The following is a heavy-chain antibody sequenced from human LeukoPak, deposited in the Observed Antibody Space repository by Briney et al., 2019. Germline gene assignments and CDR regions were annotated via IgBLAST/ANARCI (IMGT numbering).Heavy chain of an antibody. V-gene: IGHV3-9*01. CDR2: ISWNSGSI. CDR1: GFTFDDYA. J-gene: IGHJ4*02. CDR3: AKDVYSNYGQEGYFDY. Sequence: PGGSLRLSCAASGFTFDDYAMHWVRQAPGKGLEWVSGISWNSGSIGYADSVKGRFTISRDNAKNSLYLQMNSLRAEDTALYHCAKDVYSNYGQEGYFDYWGQGTLVTVSS. D-gene: IGHD4-11*01.